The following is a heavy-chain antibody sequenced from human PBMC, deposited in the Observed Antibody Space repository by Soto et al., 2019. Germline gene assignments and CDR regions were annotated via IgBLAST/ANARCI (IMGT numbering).Heavy chain of an antibody. CDR2: ISGYSGNA. Sequence: QVQVMQSGAEVKKPGDAVKVSCKTAGYIVSDYGINWVRQAPGQGLEWRGWISGYSGNANLAQKFQGRVTMTTDKSTRTAYMELRRLRYDDTAVYYCAKRTSGTTWGESDYWGQGTLVTV. CDR1: GYIVSDYG. D-gene: IGHD4-17*01. J-gene: IGHJ4*02. V-gene: IGHV1-18*04. CDR3: AKRTSGTTWGESDY.